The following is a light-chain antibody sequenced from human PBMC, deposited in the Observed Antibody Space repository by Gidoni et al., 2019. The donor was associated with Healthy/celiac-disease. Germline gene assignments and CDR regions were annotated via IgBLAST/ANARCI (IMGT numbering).Light chain of an antibody. J-gene: IGKJ1*01. Sequence: DIQMTQSPSSLSASVGDRVTITCRASQSIRSYLNWYQQKPGKAPKLLIYAASSLQRGVPSRFSGSGSGTDFTLTISSLQPEDFATYYCQQSYSTPPTFGQGTKVEIK. CDR3: QQSYSTPPT. CDR2: AAS. V-gene: IGKV1-39*01. CDR1: QSIRSY.